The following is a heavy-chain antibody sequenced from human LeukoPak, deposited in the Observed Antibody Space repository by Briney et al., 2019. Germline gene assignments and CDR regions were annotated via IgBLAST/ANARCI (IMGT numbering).Heavy chain of an antibody. CDR1: GYTFTGYY. Sequence: ASVKVSCKASGYTFTGYYMHWVRQAPGQGLVWMGWINPNSGGTNYAQKFQGRVTMTRDTSISTAYMELSRLRSDDTAVYYCARDRTYCSGGSCSPDAFDIWGQGTMVTVSS. CDR2: INPNSGGT. CDR3: ARDRTYCSGGSCSPDAFDI. D-gene: IGHD2-15*01. J-gene: IGHJ3*02. V-gene: IGHV1-2*02.